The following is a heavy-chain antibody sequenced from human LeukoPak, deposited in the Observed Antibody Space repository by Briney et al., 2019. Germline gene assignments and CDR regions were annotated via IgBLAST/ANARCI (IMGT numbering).Heavy chain of an antibody. V-gene: IGHV4-34*01. CDR3: ARAVSPTAAGTHWFDP. Sequence: GSLRLSCAASGFAFSSYWMSWVRQAPGKGLEWIGEINHSGSTNYNPSLKSRVTISVDTSKNQFSLKLSSVTAADTAVYYCARAVSPTAAGTHWFDPWGQGTLVTVSS. CDR1: GFAFSSYW. J-gene: IGHJ5*02. CDR2: INHSGST. D-gene: IGHD6-13*01.